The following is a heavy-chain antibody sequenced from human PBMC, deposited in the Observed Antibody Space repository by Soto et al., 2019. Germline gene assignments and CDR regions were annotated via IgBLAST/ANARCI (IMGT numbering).Heavy chain of an antibody. CDR1: GGSISSGGYY. J-gene: IGHJ6*02. CDR3: ARDRNGHSSSSMAWNYYYGMDV. V-gene: IGHV4-31*03. CDR2: IYYSGST. D-gene: IGHD6-6*01. Sequence: SDTLSLTCTVSGGSISSGGYYWTWIREHPGKGLEWIGYIYYSGSTYYNPSLKSRVTISVDTSKNQFSLKLSSVTAADTAVYYCARDRNGHSSSSMAWNYYYGMDVWGQGTTVTVSS.